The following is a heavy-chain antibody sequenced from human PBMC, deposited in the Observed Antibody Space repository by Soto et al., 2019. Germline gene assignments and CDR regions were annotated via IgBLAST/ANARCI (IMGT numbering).Heavy chain of an antibody. CDR3: ARGGAMGVDY. V-gene: IGHV3-74*01. CDR2: IYFDGITT. Sequence: PGGSLRLSCTASGFTFNTHWMHWVRQAPGKGLMWVSRIYFDGITTNYADSVKGRLTVSRDNAKNTVYLHVNTLRDEDTAVYYCARGGAMGVDYLGQGALVTVST. D-gene: IGHD3-16*01. J-gene: IGHJ4*02. CDR1: GFTFNTHW.